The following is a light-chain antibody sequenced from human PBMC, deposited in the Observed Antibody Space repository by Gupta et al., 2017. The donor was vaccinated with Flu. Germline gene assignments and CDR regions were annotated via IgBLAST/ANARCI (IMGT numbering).Light chain of an antibody. CDR2: DAS. CDR1: QSIDHH. J-gene: IGKJ2*01. V-gene: IGKV1-39*01. Sequence: PASLSAFVGDRVTITCRASQSIDHHLNWYQHKAGDAPKLLIHDASYLQRGVPSRFSGSGSGTDFTLTIRKLQPEDFATYYCQQVHSSPQQFGQGTKLDIK. CDR3: QQVHSSPQQ.